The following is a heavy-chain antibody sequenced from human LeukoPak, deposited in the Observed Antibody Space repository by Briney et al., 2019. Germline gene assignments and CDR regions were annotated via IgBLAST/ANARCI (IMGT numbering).Heavy chain of an antibody. CDR2: INHSGST. D-gene: IGHD6-13*01. CDR1: GGSFSGYY. J-gene: IGHJ5*02. Sequence: SGTLSLTCAVYGGSFSGYYWSWIRQPPGKGLEWIGEINHSGSTNYNPSLKSRVTISVDTSKNQFSLKLSSVTAADTAVYYCARGGGSWGIDPWGQGTLVTVSS. CDR3: ARGGGSWGIDP. V-gene: IGHV4-34*01.